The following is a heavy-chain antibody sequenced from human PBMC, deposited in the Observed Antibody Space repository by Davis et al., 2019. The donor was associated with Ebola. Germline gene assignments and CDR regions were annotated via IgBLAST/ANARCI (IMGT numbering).Heavy chain of an antibody. CDR3: ARDWGRIAALALDY. Sequence: PGGSLRLSCAASGFTFSSYAMHWVRQAPGKGLEWVAVISYDGSNKYYADSVKGRFTISRDNSKNTLYLQMNSLRAEDTAVYYCARDWGRIAALALDYWGQGTLVTVSS. CDR1: GFTFSSYA. J-gene: IGHJ4*02. D-gene: IGHD6-13*01. V-gene: IGHV3-30-3*01. CDR2: ISYDGSNK.